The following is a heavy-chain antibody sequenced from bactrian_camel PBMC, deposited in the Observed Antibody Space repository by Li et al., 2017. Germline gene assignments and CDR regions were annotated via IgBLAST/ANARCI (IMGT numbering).Heavy chain of an antibody. CDR3: AKGLGAPWGYVSGCPYSL. Sequence: HVQLVESGGGSVQAGGSLKLSCVASGYVGNRMSMAWFRQSPGKEREGVASIDRDGMTRYADSVKARFIISKTNDETTAYLQMNSLKPEDTAMYYCAKGLGAPWGYVSGCPYSLWGQGTQVTVS. V-gene: IGHV3S53*01. CDR1: GYVGNRMS. D-gene: IGHD2*01. J-gene: IGHJ4*01. CDR2: IDRDGMT.